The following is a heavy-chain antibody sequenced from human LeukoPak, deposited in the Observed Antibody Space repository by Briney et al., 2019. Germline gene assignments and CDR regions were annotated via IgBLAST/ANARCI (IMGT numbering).Heavy chain of an antibody. Sequence: PSETLSLTCAVYGGSFTGYYWSWIRQPPGKGLEWIGEINHIGSTNQNPSLKSRVTMSVDTPKNQFSLKLSSVTAADTAVYYCARVEASSSSTYYFDHWAQGTLVTVSS. CDR1: GGSFTGYY. CDR3: ARVEASSSSTYYFDH. CDR2: INHIGST. D-gene: IGHD6-6*01. J-gene: IGHJ4*02. V-gene: IGHV4-34*01.